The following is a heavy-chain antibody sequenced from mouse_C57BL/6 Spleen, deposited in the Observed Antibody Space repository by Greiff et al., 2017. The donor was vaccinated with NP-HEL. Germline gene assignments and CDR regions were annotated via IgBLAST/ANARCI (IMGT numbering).Heavy chain of an antibody. V-gene: IGHV1-66*01. CDR2: IYPGSGNT. Sequence: VKLMESGPELVKPGASVKISCKASGYSFTSYYIHWVKQRPGQGLEWIGWIYPGSGNTKYNEKFKGKATLTADTSSSTAYMQLSSLTSEDSAVYYCARYGGIYYGNFTGFDYWGQGTTLTVSS. CDR3: ARYGGIYYGNFTGFDY. CDR1: GYSFTSYY. J-gene: IGHJ2*01. D-gene: IGHD2-1*01.